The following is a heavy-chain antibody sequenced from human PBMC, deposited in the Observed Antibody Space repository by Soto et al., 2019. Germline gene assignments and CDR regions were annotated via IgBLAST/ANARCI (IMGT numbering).Heavy chain of an antibody. V-gene: IGHV1-8*01. J-gene: IGHJ5*02. CDR1: GYTFTSYD. Sequence: GASVKVSCKASGYTFTSYDINWVRQAAGQGLEWMGWMNPNSGNTGYAQKFQGRVTMTRSTSISTAYMELSSLRSEDTAVYYCARRTTKYQRRGYNWFDPWGQGTLVTVSS. CDR3: ARRTTKYQRRGYNWFDP. D-gene: IGHD2-2*01. CDR2: MNPNSGNT.